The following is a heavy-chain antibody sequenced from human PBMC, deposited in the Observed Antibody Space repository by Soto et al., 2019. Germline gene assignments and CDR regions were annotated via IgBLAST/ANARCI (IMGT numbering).Heavy chain of an antibody. D-gene: IGHD6-13*01. V-gene: IGHV4-4*07. CDR3: ARGSSRWDY. CDR2: IYSGGRN. CDR1: GCSIRSFY. Sequence: SETLSLTCTVSGCSIRSFYWSGIRQPAGKGLEWIGRIYSGGRNNYNPSLKSRVTMSVDTSKNQFSLRLSSVTAADTAMYYCARGSSRWDYWGQGTLVTVSS. J-gene: IGHJ4*02.